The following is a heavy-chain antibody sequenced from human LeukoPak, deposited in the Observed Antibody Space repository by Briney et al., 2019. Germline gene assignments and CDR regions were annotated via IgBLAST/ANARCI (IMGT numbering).Heavy chain of an antibody. J-gene: IGHJ5*02. CDR2: IHASGST. D-gene: IGHD2-15*01. CDR1: GVSISNYY. Sequence: PSETLSLTCTVSGVSISNYYWSWIRQPAGKRLEWIGRIHASGSTDYNPSPKSRVAISVDTSKNQFSLNLSSVTAADTAVYYCARQSICSATSCYDWFGPWGHGTLVTVSP. CDR3: ARQSICSATSCYDWFGP. V-gene: IGHV4-4*07.